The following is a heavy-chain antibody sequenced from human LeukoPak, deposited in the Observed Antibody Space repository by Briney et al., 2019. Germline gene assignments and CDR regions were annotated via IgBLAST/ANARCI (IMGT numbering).Heavy chain of an antibody. D-gene: IGHD3-10*01. CDR3: ARDSVTMVRGVIKIHYYYYGMDV. CDR2: IYYSGST. Sequence: SETLPLTCTVSGGSISSGGYYWSWIRQHPGKGLEWIGYIYYSGSTYYNPSLKSRVTISVDTSKNQFSLKLSSVTAADTAVYYCARDSVTMVRGVIKIHYYYYGMDVWGQGTTVTVSS. V-gene: IGHV4-31*03. J-gene: IGHJ6*02. CDR1: GGSISSGGYY.